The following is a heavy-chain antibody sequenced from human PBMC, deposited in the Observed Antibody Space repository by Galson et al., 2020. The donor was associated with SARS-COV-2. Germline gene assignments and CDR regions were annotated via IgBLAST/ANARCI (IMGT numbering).Heavy chain of an antibody. CDR2: IYYSGST. D-gene: IGHD3-9*01. Sequence: SETLSLTCTLPDGPISSSSYYWGWIRQPPGKGLEWIGSIYYSGSTYYNPSLKSRVTISVDTSKNQFSLKLSSVTAADTAVYYCARVDDIFTGYYYYGMDVWGQGTTVTVSS. CDR3: ARVDDIFTGYYYYGMDV. J-gene: IGHJ6*02. CDR1: DGPISSSSYY. V-gene: IGHV4-39*01.